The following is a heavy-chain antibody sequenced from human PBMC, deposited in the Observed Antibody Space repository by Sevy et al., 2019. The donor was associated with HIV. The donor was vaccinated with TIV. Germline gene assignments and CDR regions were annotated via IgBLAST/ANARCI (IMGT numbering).Heavy chain of an antibody. J-gene: IGHJ6*03. CDR1: GYTFTSYG. CDR2: ISAYKGNT. CDR3: ARDGTYYDFWSGYYSYYYYYMDV. Sequence: ASVKVSCKASGYTFTSYGISWVRQAPGQGLEWMGWISAYKGNTNYAQKLQGRVTMTTDTSTSTAYMELRSLRSDDTAVYYCARDGTYYDFWSGYYSYYYYYMDVWVKGTTVTVSS. D-gene: IGHD3-3*01. V-gene: IGHV1-18*04.